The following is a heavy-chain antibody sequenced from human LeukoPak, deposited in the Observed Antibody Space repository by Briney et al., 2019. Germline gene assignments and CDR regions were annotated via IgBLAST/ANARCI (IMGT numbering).Heavy chain of an antibody. V-gene: IGHV1-69*13. CDR2: IIPIFGTA. D-gene: IGHD1-26*01. J-gene: IGHJ3*02. CDR1: GGTFSSYA. CDR3: ARDFGSYSFFAFDI. Sequence: ASVKVSCKASGGTFSSYAISWVRQAPGQGLEWMGGIIPIFGTANYAQKFQGRVTITADESTSTAYMELSSLRSEDTAVYYCARDFGSYSFFAFDIWGQGTMVTVSS.